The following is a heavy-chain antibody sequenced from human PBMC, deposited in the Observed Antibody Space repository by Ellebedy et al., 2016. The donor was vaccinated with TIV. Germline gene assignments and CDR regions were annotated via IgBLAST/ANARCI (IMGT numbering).Heavy chain of an antibody. CDR1: GFTVSSHC. J-gene: IGHJ3*01. CDR3: AGETFNDVDLDLWGLFDV. CDR2: IYRDKST. Sequence: GESLKISCAASGFTVSSHCMSWVRQAPGKGLEWISVIYRDKSTYYADSLKGRFTISRDDSKNTLFLQMNGLRAEDTAVYYCAGETFNDVDLDLWGLFDVWGQGTTVTVSS. V-gene: IGHV3-66*01. D-gene: IGHD3-10*01.